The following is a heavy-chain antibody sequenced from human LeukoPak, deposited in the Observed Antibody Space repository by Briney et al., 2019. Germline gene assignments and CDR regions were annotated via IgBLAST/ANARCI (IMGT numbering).Heavy chain of an antibody. CDR1: GYNFTSFD. Sequence: ASVKVSCKASGYNFTSFDVNWVRQATGQGLEWMGWMYPNSGNTYYAQKFQGRVTMTRNISISTAYMELSSLRSEDTALYYCARKRIGTSTLLYWGQGTLVTVSS. CDR3: ARKRIGTSTLLY. D-gene: IGHD1-7*01. J-gene: IGHJ4*02. CDR2: MYPNSGNT. V-gene: IGHV1-8*01.